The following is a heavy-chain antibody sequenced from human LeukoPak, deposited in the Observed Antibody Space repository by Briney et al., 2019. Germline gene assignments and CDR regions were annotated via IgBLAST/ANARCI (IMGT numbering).Heavy chain of an antibody. D-gene: IGHD6-19*01. J-gene: IGHJ1*01. Sequence: GGSLRLSCAASGFTFSSYWMHWVRQAPGKGLVWVSRINSDGSSTSYADSVKGRFTISRDNAKNTLYLQMNSLRAEDTAVYYCARAYKDRSLAGKKEFFQHWGQGTLVTVSS. CDR2: INSDGSST. CDR1: GFTFSSYW. CDR3: ARAYKDRSLAGKKEFFQH. V-gene: IGHV3-74*01.